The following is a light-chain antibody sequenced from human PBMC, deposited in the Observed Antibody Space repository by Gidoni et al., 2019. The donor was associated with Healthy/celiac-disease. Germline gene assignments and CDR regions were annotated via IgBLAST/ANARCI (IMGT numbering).Light chain of an antibody. J-gene: IGKJ4*01. CDR2: LGS. Sequence: DIVMTQSPLSLPVIPGEPASISCRSSQSLLHSNGYNYLDWYLQKPGQSPQLLIYLGSNRASGVPDRFSGSGSGTDFTLKISRVEAEDVGVYYCMQALQTPLTFXGXTKVEIK. CDR1: QSLLHSNGYNY. CDR3: MQALQTPLT. V-gene: IGKV2-28*01.